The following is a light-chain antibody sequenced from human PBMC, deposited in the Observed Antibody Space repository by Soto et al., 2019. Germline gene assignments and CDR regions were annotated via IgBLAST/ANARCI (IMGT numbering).Light chain of an antibody. Sequence: EIVLTQSPGTLSLSPGERATLSCRASQTVLNNYLTWYQQKPGQAPRRLIFGASFRATGIPDRFSGSGSGTDFTLTISRLEPEDFAVYYCQQYSSSPTTFGQATKVEIK. CDR3: QQYSSSPTT. CDR2: GAS. CDR1: QTVLNNY. V-gene: IGKV3-20*01. J-gene: IGKJ1*01.